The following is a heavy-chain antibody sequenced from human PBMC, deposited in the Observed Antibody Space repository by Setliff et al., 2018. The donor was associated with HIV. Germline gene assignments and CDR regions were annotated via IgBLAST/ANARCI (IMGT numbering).Heavy chain of an antibody. D-gene: IGHD4-17*01. CDR1: GFAFYSFD. J-gene: IGHJ4*02. CDR3: ARLAPPDDYGDLGGIDH. CDR2: ISPGSDIT. Sequence: GGSLRLSCVASGFAFYSFDMNWVRQTPEKGLEWVSAISPGSDITYYADSVKGRFTVSRDNAENSLSLQMNSLRAEDTAVYYCARLAPPDDYGDLGGIDHWGQGTLVTVSS. V-gene: IGHV3-48*03.